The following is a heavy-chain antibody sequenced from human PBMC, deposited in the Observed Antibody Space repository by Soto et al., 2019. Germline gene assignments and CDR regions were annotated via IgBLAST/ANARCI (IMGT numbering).Heavy chain of an antibody. J-gene: IGHJ4*02. CDR1: GYTLTELS. Sequence: QVQLVQSGAEVKKPGASVKVSCKVSGYTLTELSMHWVRQAPGKGLEWMGGFDPEDGETIYAQKCQGRVTMTEDTSTDTAYMELSSLRSEDTAVYYCATDRVVLLANYYYDSSASIWGFDYWGQGTLVTVSS. D-gene: IGHD3-22*01. V-gene: IGHV1-24*01. CDR2: FDPEDGET. CDR3: ATDRVVLLANYYYDSSASIWGFDY.